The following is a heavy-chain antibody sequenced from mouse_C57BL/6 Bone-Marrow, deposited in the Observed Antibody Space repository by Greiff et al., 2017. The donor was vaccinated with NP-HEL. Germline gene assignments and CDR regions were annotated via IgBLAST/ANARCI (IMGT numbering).Heavy chain of an antibody. Sequence: EVQLQQSGPELVKPGASVKISCKASGYTFTDYYMNWVKQSHGKSLEWIGDINPNNGGTSYNQKFKGKATLTVDKSSSTAYMELRSLTSEDSAVYYCARHDYGSSYGAMDYWGQGTSVTVSS. CDR1: GYTFTDYY. D-gene: IGHD1-1*01. CDR2: INPNNGGT. CDR3: ARHDYGSSYGAMDY. V-gene: IGHV1-26*01. J-gene: IGHJ4*01.